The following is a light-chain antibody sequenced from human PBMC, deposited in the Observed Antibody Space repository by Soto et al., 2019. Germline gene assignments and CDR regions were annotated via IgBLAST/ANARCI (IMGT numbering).Light chain of an antibody. Sequence: QSVLTQPPSVSAAPGQKVTISCSGSSSNIGNNYVSWYQQLPGTAPKLLIYDNNKRPSGIPDRFSGSKSGTSATLGITGLQTGDEADYYCGNWDSSLSAFAFGTGTKVTVL. CDR3: GNWDSSLSAFA. CDR2: DNN. J-gene: IGLJ1*01. V-gene: IGLV1-51*01. CDR1: SSNIGNNY.